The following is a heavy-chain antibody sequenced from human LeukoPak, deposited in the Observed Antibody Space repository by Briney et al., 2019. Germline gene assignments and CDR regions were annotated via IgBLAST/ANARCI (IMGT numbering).Heavy chain of an antibody. D-gene: IGHD3-22*01. CDR2: INPNSGGT. CDR3: ARVSWGHYDSSGYEDY. V-gene: IGHV1-2*02. Sequence: ASVKVSCKASGYTFTGYYMRWVRQAPGQGLEWMGWINPNSGGTNYAQKFQGRVTMTRDTSISTAYMELSRLRSDDTAVYYCARVSWGHYDSSGYEDYWGQGTLVTVSS. CDR1: GYTFTGYY. J-gene: IGHJ4*02.